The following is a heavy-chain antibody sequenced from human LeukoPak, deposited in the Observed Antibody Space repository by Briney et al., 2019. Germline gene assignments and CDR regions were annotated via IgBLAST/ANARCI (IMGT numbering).Heavy chain of an antibody. J-gene: IGHJ3*02. CDR1: DDSFSSHY. CDR3: ARDLVTVTKGFDI. Sequence: SETLSLTCPVYDDSFSSHYWTWIRQPPGRGREWIGSPSYIERTNYNPSLKRRVTISIDTSNIPFSLKLSSVTAADTAVYYCARDLVTVTKGFDIWGQGTMVSVSS. CDR2: PSYIERT. D-gene: IGHD4-17*01. V-gene: IGHV4-59*11.